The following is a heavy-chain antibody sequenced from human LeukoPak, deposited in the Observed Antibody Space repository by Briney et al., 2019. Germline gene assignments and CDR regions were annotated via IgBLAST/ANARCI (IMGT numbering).Heavy chain of an antibody. Sequence: SETLSLTCAVSGYSISSGYYWGWIRQPPGKGLQWIGSIFQRGYSYYNPSLKSRVTISVDTSRNQFSLKLSSVTAADTAVYYCAGGRGRHGSGSYRFDPWGQGTLVTVSS. CDR1: GYSISSGYY. CDR3: AGGRGRHGSGSYRFDP. D-gene: IGHD3-10*01. CDR2: IFQRGYS. V-gene: IGHV4-38-2*01. J-gene: IGHJ5*02.